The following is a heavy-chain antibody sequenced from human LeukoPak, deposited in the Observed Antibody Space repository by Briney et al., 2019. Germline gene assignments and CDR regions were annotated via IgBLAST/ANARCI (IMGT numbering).Heavy chain of an antibody. CDR2: INPNSGGT. J-gene: IGHJ1*01. CDR3: ARGTDFQH. CDR1: GYTFTVYY. Sequence: ASVNVSYTASGYTFTVYYMHWVRQAPGQGLEWMGWINPNSGGTNYAQKFQGWVTMTRDTSISTAYMELSRLRSDDTAVYYCARGTDFQHWGQGTLVTVSS. D-gene: IGHD3-10*01. V-gene: IGHV1-2*04.